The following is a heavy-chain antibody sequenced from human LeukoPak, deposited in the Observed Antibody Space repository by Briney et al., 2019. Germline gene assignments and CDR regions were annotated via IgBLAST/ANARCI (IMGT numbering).Heavy chain of an antibody. V-gene: IGHV1-18*01. CDR3: AGWTGVGATMSSYFDY. CDR2: ISAYNGNT. D-gene: IGHD1-26*01. CDR1: GYTFTSYG. Sequence: GASVKVSCKASGYTFTSYGISWVRQAPGQGLEWMGWISAYNGNTNYAQKLQGRVTMTTDTSTSTAYMELRSLRSDDTAVYYCAGWTGVGATMSSYFDYWGQGTLVTVSS. J-gene: IGHJ4*02.